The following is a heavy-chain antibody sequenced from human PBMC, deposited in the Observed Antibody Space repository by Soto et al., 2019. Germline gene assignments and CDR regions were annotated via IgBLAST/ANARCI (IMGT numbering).Heavy chain of an antibody. D-gene: IGHD5-18*01. V-gene: IGHV1-3*01. CDR1: GYTFTSYA. CDR3: ARGGGLWLNYFDY. J-gene: IGHJ4*02. CDR2: INAGNGNT. Sequence: ASVKVSCKASGYTFTSYAMHWVRQAPGQRLEWMGWINAGNGNTKYAQKLQGRVTITRDTSASTAYMELSSLRSEDTAVYYCARGGGLWLNYFDYWGQGTLVTVSS.